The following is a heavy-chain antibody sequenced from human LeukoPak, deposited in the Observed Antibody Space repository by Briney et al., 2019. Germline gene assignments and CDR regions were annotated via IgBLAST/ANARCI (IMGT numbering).Heavy chain of an antibody. V-gene: IGHV4-34*01. Sequence: SETLSLTCAVYGGSFSGYYWSWIRQPPGKGLEWIGEINHSGSTNYNPSLKSRVTISVDTSKNQLSLKLSSVTAADTAVYYCASRRVTYYYDSSGYYYGSPGRYFDYWGQGTLVTVSS. J-gene: IGHJ4*02. CDR1: GGSFSGYY. D-gene: IGHD3-22*01. CDR3: ASRRVTYYYDSSGYYYGSPGRYFDY. CDR2: INHSGST.